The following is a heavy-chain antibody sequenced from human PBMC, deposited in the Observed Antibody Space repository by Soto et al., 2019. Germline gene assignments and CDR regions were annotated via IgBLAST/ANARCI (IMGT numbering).Heavy chain of an antibody. CDR3: ARGDVPSSIDY. Sequence: QVHLVESGGGVVQPGRSLRLSCAASGFSFSSYVMHWVRQAPGKGLEWVAVTTFDGRNGYYAESVRGRFTISRDNSKNSLYLQMNGLTIEDTAVYFCARGDVPSSIDYWGQGTLVTVSS. CDR1: GFSFSSYV. V-gene: IGHV3-30*04. J-gene: IGHJ4*02. CDR2: TTFDGRNG. D-gene: IGHD2-21*02.